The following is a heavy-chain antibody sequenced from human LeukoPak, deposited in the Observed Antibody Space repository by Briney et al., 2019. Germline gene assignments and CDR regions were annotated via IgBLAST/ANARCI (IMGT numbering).Heavy chain of an antibody. Sequence: PGGSLRLSCAASGFTFSSYWMSWVRQAPGKGRKGVPNIKQDGSEKYYVDSVKGRFTISGDNAKNSLYLQMNSLRAEDTAVYYCARAHDILTGYYLDYWGQGTLVTVSS. D-gene: IGHD3-9*01. CDR1: GFTFSSYW. CDR3: ARAHDILTGYYLDY. J-gene: IGHJ4*02. CDR2: IKQDGSEK. V-gene: IGHV3-7*01.